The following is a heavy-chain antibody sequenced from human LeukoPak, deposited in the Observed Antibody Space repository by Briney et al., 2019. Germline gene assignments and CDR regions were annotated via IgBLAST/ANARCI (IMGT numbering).Heavy chain of an antibody. D-gene: IGHD6-13*01. J-gene: IGHJ4*02. V-gene: IGHV3-23*01. CDR1: GFTFSSYA. Sequence: GXSLRLSCAAPGFTFSSYAMSWVRQAPGKGLEWVSTISGSGGSTDYADSVKGRLTISRDNSKNTLYLQMNSLRAEDTAVYFCTREAAAGIDYWGQGTLVTVSS. CDR3: TREAAAGIDY. CDR2: ISGSGGST.